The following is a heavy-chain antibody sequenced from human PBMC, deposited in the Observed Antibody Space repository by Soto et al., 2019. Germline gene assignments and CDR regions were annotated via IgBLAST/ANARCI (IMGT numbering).Heavy chain of an antibody. J-gene: IGHJ6*02. V-gene: IGHV3-74*01. CDR1: GFAFSTYW. Sequence: EVQLVESGGGLVQPGGSLRLSCAASGFAFSTYWMHWVRQAPGKGLLWVSRIKFDGSSTYYADSVKGRFTISRDDAKNTLYLQMNGLSVYDTAVYYCARGAKNIYAMDVWGQGTTVTVSS. CDR3: ARGAKNIYAMDV. CDR2: IKFDGSST.